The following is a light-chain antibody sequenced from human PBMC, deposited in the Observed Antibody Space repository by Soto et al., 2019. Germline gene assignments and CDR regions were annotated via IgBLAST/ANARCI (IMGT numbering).Light chain of an antibody. CDR3: QYSSNWPWT. CDR2: GAY. V-gene: IGKV3-11*01. CDR1: QSVNSN. J-gene: IGKJ1*01. Sequence: EIVMTQSPATVSVSPGERATLSCRASQSVNSNLTWYQHKPGHPPRLLIYGAYNRATGIPARFSGSGSGKYFTLTISMLEAEYFAVYCWQYSSNWPWTFGEGTTGDIK.